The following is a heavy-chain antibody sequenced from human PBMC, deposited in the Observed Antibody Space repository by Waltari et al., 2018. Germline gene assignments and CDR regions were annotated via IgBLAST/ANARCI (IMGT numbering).Heavy chain of an antibody. J-gene: IGHJ4*02. CDR3: ARPLGYCSGGSCYVFDY. D-gene: IGHD2-15*01. CDR1: GFTFSSYG. V-gene: IGHV3-30*02. Sequence: QVQLVESGGGVVQPGGSLKLSCAASGFTFSSYGLHWVRQAPGRGLEWVACIRYDGSNKYYADSVKGRFTIARDNSKNTLYLQMNSLRAEDTAVYYCARPLGYCSGGSCYVFDYWGQGTLVTVSS. CDR2: IRYDGSNK.